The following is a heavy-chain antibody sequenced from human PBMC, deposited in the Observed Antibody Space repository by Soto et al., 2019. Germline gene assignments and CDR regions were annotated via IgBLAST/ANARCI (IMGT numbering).Heavy chain of an antibody. CDR1: GFTFSSYS. CDR3: AREVGATNVITRMDV. V-gene: IGHV3-21*01. D-gene: IGHD1-26*01. J-gene: IGHJ6*02. Sequence: GGSLRLSCAASGFTFSSYSMNWVRQAPGKGLEWVSSISSSSSYIYYADSVKGRFTISRDNAKNSLYLQMNSLRAEDTAVYYCAREVGATNVITRMDVWGQGTTVTVSS. CDR2: ISSSSSYI.